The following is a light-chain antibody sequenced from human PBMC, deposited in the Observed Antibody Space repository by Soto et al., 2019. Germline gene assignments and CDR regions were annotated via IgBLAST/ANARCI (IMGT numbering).Light chain of an antibody. V-gene: IGKV3-11*01. CDR3: QQRSNWPPGLT. J-gene: IGKJ4*01. CDR2: DAS. Sequence: EIVMTQSPATLSLSPGERVSLSCSANQRVRSNFAWYQQKSGQAPRLLIYDASNRATGIPARFSGSGSGTDFTLTISSLEPEDFAVYYCQQRSNWPPGLTFGGGTKVDIK. CDR1: QRVRSN.